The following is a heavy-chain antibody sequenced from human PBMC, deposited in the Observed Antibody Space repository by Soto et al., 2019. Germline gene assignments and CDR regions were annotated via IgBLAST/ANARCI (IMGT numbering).Heavy chain of an antibody. CDR2: IKSKTDGGTT. CDR1: GFTFSDAW. D-gene: IGHD6-6*01. Sequence: GGSLRLSCPASGFTFSDAWLSWVRQAPGKGLEWVGRIKSKTDGGTTDYTAPVKGRFTISRDHSKNTLYLQMNSLKIEDTAVYYCTTGSTSTKNYWGQGTLVTVSS. J-gene: IGHJ4*02. CDR3: TTGSTSTKNY. V-gene: IGHV3-15*01.